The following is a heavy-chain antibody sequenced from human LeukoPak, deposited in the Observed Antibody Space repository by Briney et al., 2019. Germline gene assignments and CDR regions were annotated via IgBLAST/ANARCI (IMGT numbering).Heavy chain of an antibody. D-gene: IGHD3-22*01. V-gene: IGHV3-33*01. Sequence: GGSLRLSCAASGLTFSSYVMLWVRQAPGRGLEWVADIWYDGNNKYYADSVKGRFTISRDNSKNTLYLHMNSMRAEGTAVYYCARTDYYDSRGPPDYWGQGTLVTVSS. J-gene: IGHJ4*02. CDR3: ARTDYYDSRGPPDY. CDR1: GLTFSSYV. CDR2: IWYDGNNK.